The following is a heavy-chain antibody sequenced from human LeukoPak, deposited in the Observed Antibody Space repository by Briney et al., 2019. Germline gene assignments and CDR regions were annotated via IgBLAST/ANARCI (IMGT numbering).Heavy chain of an antibody. CDR3: ARPSYDSSGYFLLFDY. D-gene: IGHD3-22*01. J-gene: IGHJ4*02. CDR1: GYTFTSYD. CDR2: MNPNSSNK. V-gene: IGHV1-8*01. Sequence: GASVKVSCKASGYTFTSYDINGVRQATGQGLEWRGWMNPNSSNKGYPPKFEGSVNMTRNTSIRPAYMELSSLRSEDTAVYYCARPSYDSSGYFLLFDYWGQGTLVTVSS.